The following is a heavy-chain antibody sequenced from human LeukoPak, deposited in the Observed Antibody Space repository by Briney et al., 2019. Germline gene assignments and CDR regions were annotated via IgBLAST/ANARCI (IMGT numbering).Heavy chain of an antibody. CDR3: ARHRTRWGGSGIAASIDY. Sequence: SETLSLTCAVSGGSLSSGSYYWGWIRQPPGKGLELLGSIYDSGSTYYNPSLKSRGTISVDTSKTHFSLKLSSVTAADTAVYYCARHRTRWGGSGIAASIDYWGQGALVTVSS. J-gene: IGHJ4*02. D-gene: IGHD6-13*01. CDR2: IYDSGST. CDR1: GGSLSSGSYY. V-gene: IGHV4-39*01.